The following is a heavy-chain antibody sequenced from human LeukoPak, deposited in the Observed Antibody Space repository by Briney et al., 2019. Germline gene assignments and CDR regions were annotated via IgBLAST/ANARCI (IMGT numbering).Heavy chain of an antibody. CDR1: GGSFSGYY. V-gene: IGHV4-34*01. J-gene: IGHJ5*02. CDR3: ARAGGAIGYSSSGSWFDP. Sequence: PSETLSLTCAVYGGSFSGYYWSWIRQPPGKGLEWIGEINHSGSTNYNPSLKSRVTISVDTSKNHFSLKLSSVTAADTAVYYCARAGGAIGYSSSGSWFDPWGQGTLVTVSS. CDR2: INHSGST. D-gene: IGHD6-13*01.